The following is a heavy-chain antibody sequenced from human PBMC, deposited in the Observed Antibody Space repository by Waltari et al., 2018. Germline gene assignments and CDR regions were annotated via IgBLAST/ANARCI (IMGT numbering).Heavy chain of an antibody. CDR2: TYYMSKWYN. CDR1: VASVPSNSAA. V-gene: IGHV6-1*01. J-gene: IGHJ4*02. CDR3: ARGAGGYLFDY. D-gene: IGHD5-12*01. Sequence: QVQLQQSGPGRVRHSQTISLTCAISVASVPSNSAAWNLIRQSPSRGLEWLGRTYYMSKWYNDYAVSVRSRITVNPDTSKNQFSLQLNSVTPEDTAVYYCARGAGGYLFDYWGQGTLVTVSS.